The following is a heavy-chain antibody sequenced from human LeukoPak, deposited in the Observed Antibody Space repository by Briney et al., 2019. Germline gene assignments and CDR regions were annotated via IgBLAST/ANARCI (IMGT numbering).Heavy chain of an antibody. CDR3: ARPYCSSSNCPGWFDP. Sequence: GGSLRLSCAASGFTFSSYAMHWARQAPGKGLEWVAVISYDGSNKYYADSVKGRFTISRDNSKNTLYLQMNSLRAEDTAVYYCARPYCSSSNCPGWFDPWGQGTLVTVSP. J-gene: IGHJ5*02. CDR2: ISYDGSNK. V-gene: IGHV3-30*07. CDR1: GFTFSSYA. D-gene: IGHD2-2*01.